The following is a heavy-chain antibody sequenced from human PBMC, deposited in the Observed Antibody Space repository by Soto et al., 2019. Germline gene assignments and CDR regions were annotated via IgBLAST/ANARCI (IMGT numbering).Heavy chain of an antibody. V-gene: IGHV4-39*01. CDR3: ATSNWFDP. J-gene: IGHJ5*02. CDR1: GGSISSRGYY. CDR2: IYHSGST. Sequence: QLQLQESGPGLVKPSETLSLTCTVSGGSISSRGYYWGWIRQPPEKGLEWIGTIYHSGSTYYNPSLKRRVPISVDTSKNQFSLKLSSVTAADTAVYYCATSNWFDPRGQGTLVTVSS.